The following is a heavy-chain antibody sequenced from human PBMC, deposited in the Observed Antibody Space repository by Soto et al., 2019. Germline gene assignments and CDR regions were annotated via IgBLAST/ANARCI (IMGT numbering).Heavy chain of an antibody. D-gene: IGHD1-26*01. V-gene: IGHV3-23*01. Sequence: EVQLLESGGGLVQPGGSLRLSCAASGFTFSDYAMSWVRQAPGKGLEWVSTIGGSGVTTYYADSVKGRFTISRDNSKDTVYLQMNSLRAEDTSVFYCAGDRGRSQNHYFDFWGQGTLVIVSS. CDR1: GFTFSDYA. J-gene: IGHJ4*02. CDR2: IGGSGVTT. CDR3: AGDRGRSQNHYFDF.